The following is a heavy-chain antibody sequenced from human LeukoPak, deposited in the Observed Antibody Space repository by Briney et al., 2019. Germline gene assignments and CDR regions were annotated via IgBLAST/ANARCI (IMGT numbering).Heavy chain of an antibody. D-gene: IGHD3-9*01. CDR3: ASLPRNSDILTGYGPYYSDY. V-gene: IGHV4-30-4*08. CDR2: IYNSGST. Sequence: PSQTLSLTCTVSGGSISSGDYYWSWIRHPPRKRLEWIGYIYNSGSTYHNSSLKSRVSISVDTSKNQFSLKVRSVTAAHTAVSYCASLPRNSDILTGYGPYYSDYWGQGTLVTASS. J-gene: IGHJ4*02. CDR1: GGSISSGDYY.